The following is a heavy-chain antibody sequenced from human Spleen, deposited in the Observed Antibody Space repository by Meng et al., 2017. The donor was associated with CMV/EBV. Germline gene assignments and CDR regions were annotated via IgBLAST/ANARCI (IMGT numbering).Heavy chain of an antibody. V-gene: IGHV1-3*01. CDR3: ARDAKLPGPLDY. CDR1: GYTFSNYA. D-gene: IGHD2-21*01. CDR2: INPGNGNT. Sequence: SCKASGYTFSNYALHWVRQDPGQSLEWMGWINPGNGNTKYSQKFQGRVAFSRDTSANIAYMDLSSLKSEDTAVYYCARDAKLPGPLDYWGQGTLVTVSS. J-gene: IGHJ4*02.